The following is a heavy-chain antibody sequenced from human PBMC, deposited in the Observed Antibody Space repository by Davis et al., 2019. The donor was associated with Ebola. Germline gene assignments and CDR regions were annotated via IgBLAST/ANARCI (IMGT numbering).Heavy chain of an antibody. CDR3: ARGALPGFTSSGFDS. CDR1: GYTFARYW. CDR2: IFPGDSDS. Sequence: GESLKISCQASGYTFARYWIAWVRQMPGKGLEWMGIIFPGDSDSQYSPSFQGKVHISADKSINTAYLQWTSVRASDSAIYYCARGALPGFTSSGFDSWGQGTLVSVSS. V-gene: IGHV5-51*01. J-gene: IGHJ4*02. D-gene: IGHD3-9*01.